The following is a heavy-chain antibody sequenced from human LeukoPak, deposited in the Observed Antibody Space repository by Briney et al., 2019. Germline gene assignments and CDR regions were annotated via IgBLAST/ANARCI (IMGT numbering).Heavy chain of an antibody. CDR3: TRGPGYDYVWGSYRADY. J-gene: IGHJ4*02. D-gene: IGHD3-16*02. V-gene: IGHV3-64*01. CDR2: ITSSGSST. Sequence: GGSLRLSCAASGFIFYSYAMHWVRQAPGRGLEYVSAITSSGSSTFYANSVKGRFTISRDNSKNTLDLQMGSLRPDDMAVYYCTRGPGYDYVWGSYRADYWGPGNPGHRLR. CDR1: GFIFYSYA.